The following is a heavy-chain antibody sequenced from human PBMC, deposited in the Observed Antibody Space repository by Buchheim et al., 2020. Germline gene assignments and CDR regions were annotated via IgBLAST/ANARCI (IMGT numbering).Heavy chain of an antibody. J-gene: IGHJ4*02. V-gene: IGHV3-66*01. D-gene: IGHD1-26*01. Sequence: EVQLVESGGNLVQPGGSLRLSCAVSGFNVRSNYMTWVRQAPGKGLEWVSIIYSGGTTHYADSVRGRFTISRDNSKNTLDLQMNSQRAEDTAVYYCASLYRGSYWGQGTL. CDR3: ASLYRGSY. CDR1: GFNVRSNY. CDR2: IYSGGTT.